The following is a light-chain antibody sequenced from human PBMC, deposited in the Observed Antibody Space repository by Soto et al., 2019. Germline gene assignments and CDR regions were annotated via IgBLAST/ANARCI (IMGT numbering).Light chain of an antibody. CDR2: DAS. J-gene: IGKJ3*01. V-gene: IGKV3-11*01. Sequence: EIVLTQSPATLSLSPGERATLSCSGINSVSSYLAWYQQKPGQDPRLLIYDASNRATGITARFSGSGSGTDFTLTISSLEPEDFAVYYCQQSSTPFTFGPGTKVDIK. CDR3: QQSSTPFT. CDR1: NSVSSY.